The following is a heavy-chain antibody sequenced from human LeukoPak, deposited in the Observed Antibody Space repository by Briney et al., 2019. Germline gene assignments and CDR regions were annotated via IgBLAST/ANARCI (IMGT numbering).Heavy chain of an antibody. D-gene: IGHD2-2*01. J-gene: IGHJ4*02. CDR1: GFTFSRNA. Sequence: GGSLRLSCAASGFTFSRNAMSWVRQAPGKGPEWVSGITGSGGSTDSADSVKGRFTISRDNSKNTLYLQMNSLRVEDTAVYYCAKKYGQIPSFDYWGQGTLVAVSS. CDR2: ITGSGGST. V-gene: IGHV3-23*01. CDR3: AKKYGQIPSFDY.